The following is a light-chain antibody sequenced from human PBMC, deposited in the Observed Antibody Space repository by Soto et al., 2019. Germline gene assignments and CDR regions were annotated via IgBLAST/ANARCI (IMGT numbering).Light chain of an antibody. CDR3: QQYNHYSGLT. Sequence: DIQMSQSPSTLSASVADRVTITCRASQSISSWLAWYQQKPGKAPKLLIYAASTLQSGVPSRFSGSGSGAEFTLTISSLQPDDFATYYCQQYNHYSGLTFGGGTKVDI. CDR2: AAS. CDR1: QSISSW. J-gene: IGKJ4*01. V-gene: IGKV1-5*01.